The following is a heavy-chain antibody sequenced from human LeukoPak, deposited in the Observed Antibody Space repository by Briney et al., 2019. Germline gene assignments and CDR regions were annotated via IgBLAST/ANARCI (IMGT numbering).Heavy chain of an antibody. CDR3: ARLNGGY. J-gene: IGHJ4*02. Sequence: SETLSLTCTVSGGSISSYYWSWLRKPPGKGLEWIGYINDGGSTNYNPSLKSRVTISVDTSKNQFSLKLNSLTAADTAVYYCARLNGGYWGQGTLVTVSS. CDR2: INDGGST. CDR1: GGSISSYY. D-gene: IGHD1-1*01. V-gene: IGHV4-59*08.